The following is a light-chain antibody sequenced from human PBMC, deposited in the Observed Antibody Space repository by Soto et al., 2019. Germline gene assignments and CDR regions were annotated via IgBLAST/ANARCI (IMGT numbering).Light chain of an antibody. CDR1: SSDIGAYNY. J-gene: IGLJ1*01. CDR3: SSHGGADNFYV. CDR2: EVT. Sequence: QSVLTQPPSASGSPGQSVTISCTGTSSDIGAYNYVSWYQQHPGKVPKLILHEVTQRPSGVPDRFSASKSGNTASLTVSGLQAEDEADYYCSSHGGADNFYVFGTGTKVTGL. V-gene: IGLV2-8*01.